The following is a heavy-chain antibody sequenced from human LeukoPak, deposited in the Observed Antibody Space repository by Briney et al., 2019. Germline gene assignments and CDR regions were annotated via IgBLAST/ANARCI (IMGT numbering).Heavy chain of an antibody. CDR3: AKTTAGHSSGRYPGWPVDY. CDR2: ISCSCGST. Sequence: VGVLRLSCAASGFTFSSYAMSWVRQAPGKGLEGVSAISCSCGSTYYADSVKGRFTISRENPKHTLYLQMNSLRAEDTAVYYCAKTTAGHSSGRYPGWPVDYWGQGTLVTVSS. J-gene: IGHJ4*02. V-gene: IGHV3-23*01. CDR1: GFTFSSYA. D-gene: IGHD6-19*01.